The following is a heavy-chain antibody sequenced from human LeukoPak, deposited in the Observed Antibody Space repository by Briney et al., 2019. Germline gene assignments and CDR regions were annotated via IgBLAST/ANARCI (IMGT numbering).Heavy chain of an antibody. Sequence: GGSLRLSCAASGFTFSNYAINWVRQAPGKGLEWVSAISGSGGSTYYADSVKGRFTISRDNSKNTLYLQMNSLRAEDTAVYYCAKEEVPTPVIAMPLDFQHWGQGTLVTVSS. CDR3: AKEEVPTPVIAMPLDFQH. D-gene: IGHD2-21*01. CDR2: ISGSGGST. CDR1: GFTFSNYA. V-gene: IGHV3-23*01. J-gene: IGHJ1*01.